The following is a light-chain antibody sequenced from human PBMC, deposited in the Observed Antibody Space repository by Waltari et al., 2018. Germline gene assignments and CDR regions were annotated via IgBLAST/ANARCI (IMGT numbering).Light chain of an antibody. CDR2: GAS. CDR1: QSLTST. Sequence: VMTQSPAILSVSPGDSVTLSCRASQSLTSTLAWYQQKPGQPPRLLIFGASTRATGVSDRFSGSGTTTQFSLTISSLQPEDFAIYFCQQYNRWPSTFGQGTKLEI. V-gene: IGKV3-15*01. J-gene: IGKJ2*01. CDR3: QQYNRWPST.